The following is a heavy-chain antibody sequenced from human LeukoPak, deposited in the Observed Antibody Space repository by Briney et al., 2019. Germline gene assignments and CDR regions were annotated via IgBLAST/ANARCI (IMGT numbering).Heavy chain of an antibody. J-gene: IGHJ1*01. Sequence: GGSLRLSCTVSGFTLSSYEMSWIRQAPGKGLEWVSSIDYDGGSGHYADSVKGRFTISRDNSNNALFLHLNSLRGEDTAVYYCTRNSGWYGLSWGQGTLVTVSS. CDR3: TRNSGWYGLS. CDR2: IDYDGGSG. D-gene: IGHD6-19*01. CDR1: GFTLSSYE. V-gene: IGHV3-23*01.